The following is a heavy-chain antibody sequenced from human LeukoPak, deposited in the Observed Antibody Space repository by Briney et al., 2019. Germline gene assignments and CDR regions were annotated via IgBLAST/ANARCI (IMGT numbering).Heavy chain of an antibody. CDR2: IYHSGST. Sequence: SETLSLTCTVSGGSISSYYWSWIRQPPGKGLEWIGYIYHSGSTNYNPSLKSRVTISVDTSKNQFSLKLSSVTAADTAVYYCARGAYYYDSSGWFDPWGQGTLVTVSS. D-gene: IGHD3-22*01. CDR3: ARGAYYYDSSGWFDP. J-gene: IGHJ5*02. V-gene: IGHV4-59*01. CDR1: GGSISSYY.